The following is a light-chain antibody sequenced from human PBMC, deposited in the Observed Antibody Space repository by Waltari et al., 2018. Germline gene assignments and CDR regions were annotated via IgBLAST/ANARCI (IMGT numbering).Light chain of an antibody. Sequence: LMTQSPPPLSVSPGDRATLSCRASQSVGSNVAWYQQRPGQAPRLLISRASARATDIPARFSGSGSGTDFTLTISSVESEDVAVYYCQQYNYWPPWTFGQGTKVEI. CDR1: QSVGSN. CDR3: QQYNYWPPWT. J-gene: IGKJ1*01. CDR2: RAS. V-gene: IGKV3-15*01.